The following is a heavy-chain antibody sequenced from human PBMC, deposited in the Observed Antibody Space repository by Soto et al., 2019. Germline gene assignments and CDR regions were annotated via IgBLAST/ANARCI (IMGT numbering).Heavy chain of an antibody. V-gene: IGHV3-30*18. D-gene: IGHD1-7*01. Sequence: GGSLRLSCAASGFTFSSYGMHWVRQAPGKGLEWVAVISYDGSNKYYADSVKGRFTISRDNSKNTLYLQMNSLRAEDTAVYYCAKDYLELTFDYWGQGTLVTVSS. CDR1: GFTFSSYG. J-gene: IGHJ4*02. CDR3: AKDYLELTFDY. CDR2: ISYDGSNK.